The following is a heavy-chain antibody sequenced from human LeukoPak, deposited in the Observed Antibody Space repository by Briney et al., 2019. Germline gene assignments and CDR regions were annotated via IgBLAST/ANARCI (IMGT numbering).Heavy chain of an antibody. Sequence: PGGSLRLSCAASGFTFNTYSMNWVRHAPGKGLESVSHISSSSSTIYYADSVKGRFTISRDNAKTSLYLQMNSLRDEDTAMYYCARVEQKPRAVCGMDVWGQGTTVTVSS. J-gene: IGHJ6*02. D-gene: IGHD6-13*01. CDR1: GFTFNTYS. CDR3: ARVEQKPRAVCGMDV. V-gene: IGHV3-48*02. CDR2: ISSSSSTI.